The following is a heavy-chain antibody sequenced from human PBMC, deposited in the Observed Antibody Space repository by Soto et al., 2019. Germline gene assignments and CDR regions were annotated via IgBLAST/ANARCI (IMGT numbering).Heavy chain of an antibody. D-gene: IGHD4-17*01. V-gene: IGHV1-18*01. CDR2: ISAYNGNT. J-gene: IGHJ6*02. CDR3: ARSHYGDYGYYYYGMDV. CDR1: GYTFTSYG. Sequence: QVQLVQSGAEGKKPGASVKVSCKASGYTFTSYGISWVRQAPGQGLEWMGWISAYNGNTNYAQKLQGRVTMTTDTSTSTAYMELRSLRSDDTAVYYCARSHYGDYGYYYYGMDVWGQGTTVTVSS.